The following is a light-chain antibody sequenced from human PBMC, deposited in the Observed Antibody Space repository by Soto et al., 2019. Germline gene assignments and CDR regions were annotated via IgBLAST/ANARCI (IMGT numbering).Light chain of an antibody. CDR1: QTISRT. J-gene: IGKJ4*01. CDR2: AAS. V-gene: IGKV1-39*01. CDR3: QQSYDTPLT. Sequence: DIQMTQSPVSLSASVGDRVTITCRASQTISRTLNWYQQKPGKTPKLLIFAASSLQSGVPLRFSGSGSGTDFTLTISSLQPEDFATYYCQQSYDTPLTFGGGTKVEIK.